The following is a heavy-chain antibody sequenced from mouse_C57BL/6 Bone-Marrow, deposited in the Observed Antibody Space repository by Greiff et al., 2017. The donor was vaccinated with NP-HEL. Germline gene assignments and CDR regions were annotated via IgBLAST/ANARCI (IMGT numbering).Heavy chain of an antibody. CDR2: IDPEDGDT. J-gene: IGHJ4*01. CDR3: TTHGRWLSYAMDY. V-gene: IGHV14-1*01. Sequence: VQLQQSGAELVRPGASVKLSCTASGFNIKDYYMHWVKQRPEQGLEWIGRIDPEDGDTESAPKFQGKATMTADTSSNTAYLQLSSLTSEDTAVYYCTTHGRWLSYAMDYWGQGTSVTVSS. D-gene: IGHD2-3*01. CDR1: GFNIKDYY.